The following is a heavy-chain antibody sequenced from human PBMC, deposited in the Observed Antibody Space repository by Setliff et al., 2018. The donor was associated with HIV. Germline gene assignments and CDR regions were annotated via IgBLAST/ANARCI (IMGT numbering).Heavy chain of an antibody. CDR3: ARSPRFDWLPRSEYYCYMDV. Sequence: GESLKISCKGSKYSFDNYWIGWVRQMPGKGLQYIGIIYPSDSDTRYSPSLQRQATLSADKSTSTVYLELTNLKASDSGVYYCARSPRFDWLPRSEYYCYMDVWGKGTT. CDR1: KYSFDNYW. V-gene: IGHV5-51*01. D-gene: IGHD3-9*01. CDR2: IYPSDSDT. J-gene: IGHJ6*03.